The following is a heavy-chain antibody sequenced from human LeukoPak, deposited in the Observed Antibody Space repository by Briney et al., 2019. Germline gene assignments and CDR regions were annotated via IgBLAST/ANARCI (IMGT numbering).Heavy chain of an antibody. Sequence: VSVKVSCKASGYTFTSDDINWVRQATGQGLEWMGWMNPNSGNTGYAQKFQGRVTMTRNTSISTAYMELSSLRSEDTAVYYCARSYGDYYFDYWGQGTLVTVSS. CDR2: MNPNSGNT. CDR1: GYTFTSDD. D-gene: IGHD4-17*01. J-gene: IGHJ4*02. V-gene: IGHV1-8*01. CDR3: ARSYGDYYFDY.